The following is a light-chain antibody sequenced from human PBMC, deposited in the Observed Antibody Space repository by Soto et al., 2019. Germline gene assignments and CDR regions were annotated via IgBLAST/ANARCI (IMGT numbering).Light chain of an antibody. V-gene: IGKV1-5*01. J-gene: IGKJ1*01. CDR3: QHYNSHPRT. CDR2: DAS. CDR1: QSISSW. Sequence: QVSLYTNTLSASVGDRVTITCRASQSISSWLAWYQQKPGKAPKLLIYDASSLESGVPSRFSGSGSGTEFTLTISSLQPDDFATYYCQHYNSHPRTFGQGSNLDVK.